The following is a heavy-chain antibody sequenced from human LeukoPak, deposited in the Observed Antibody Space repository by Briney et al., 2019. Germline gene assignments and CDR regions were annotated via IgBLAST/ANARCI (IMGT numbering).Heavy chain of an antibody. CDR2: IIPIFGTA. V-gene: IGHV1-69*13. D-gene: IGHD3-10*01. J-gene: IGHJ4*02. Sequence: SVKVSCKASGGTFSSYAISWVRQAPGQGLEWMGGIIPIFGTANYAQRFQGRVTITADESTSTAYMELSSLTSEDTAVYYCARGRWTDVARGSYYFDYWGQGTLVSVSS. CDR1: GGTFSSYA. CDR3: ARGRWTDVARGSYYFDY.